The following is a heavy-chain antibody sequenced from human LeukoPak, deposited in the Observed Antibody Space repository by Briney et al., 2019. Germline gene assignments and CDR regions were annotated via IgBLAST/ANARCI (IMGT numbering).Heavy chain of an antibody. CDR2: ISGSGGST. CDR3: AKDVVYYGSGRLDY. Sequence: GGSLRLSCTASGFTFGDYAMSWVRQAPGKGLEWVSAISGSGGSTYYADSVKGRFTISRDNSKNTLYLQMNSLRAEDTAVYYCAKDVVYYGSGRLDYWGQGTLVTVSS. J-gene: IGHJ4*02. D-gene: IGHD3-10*01. V-gene: IGHV3-23*01. CDR1: GFTFGDYA.